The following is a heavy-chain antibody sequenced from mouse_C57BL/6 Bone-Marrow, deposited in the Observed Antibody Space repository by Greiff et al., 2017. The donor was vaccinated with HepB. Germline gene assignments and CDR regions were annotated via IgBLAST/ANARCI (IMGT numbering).Heavy chain of an antibody. CDR3: ARLSHYYGSSYYAMDY. CDR1: GFTFSSYG. Sequence: EVQGVESGGDLVKPGGSLKLSCAASGFTFSSYGMSWVRQTPDKRLEWVATISSGGSYTYYPDSVKGRFTISRDNAKNTLYLQMSSLKSEDTALYYCARLSHYYGSSYYAMDYWGQGTSVTVSS. J-gene: IGHJ4*01. V-gene: IGHV5-6*01. D-gene: IGHD1-1*01. CDR2: ISSGGSYT.